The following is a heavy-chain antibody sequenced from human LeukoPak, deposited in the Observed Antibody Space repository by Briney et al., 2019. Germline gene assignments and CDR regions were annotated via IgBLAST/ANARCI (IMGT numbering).Heavy chain of an antibody. J-gene: IGHJ4*02. CDR3: AKGGYRGQLVRTLLFDY. V-gene: IGHV3-23*01. Sequence: GGSLRLSCAASGFTFTSYAMSWVRQAPGKGLEWVAGICGSGGSTYYADSVKGRFTMYRDNSKNTLYLEMNSLRAEDTAVYYCAKGGYRGQLVRTLLFDYWGQGILVTVSS. CDR2: ICGSGGST. CDR1: GFTFTSYA. D-gene: IGHD6-6*01.